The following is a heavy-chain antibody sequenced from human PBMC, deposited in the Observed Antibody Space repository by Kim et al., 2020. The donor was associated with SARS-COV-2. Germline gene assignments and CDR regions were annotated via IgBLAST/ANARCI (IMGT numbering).Heavy chain of an antibody. CDR3: ASSWYSGSYYVSYYYGMDV. Sequence: GGSLRLSCAASGFTFSSYWMSWVRQAPGKGLEWVANIKQDGSEKYYVDSVKGRFTISRDNAKNSLYLQMNSLRAEDTAVYYCASSWYSGSYYVSYYYGMDVWGQGTTVTVSS. CDR2: IKQDGSEK. V-gene: IGHV3-7*03. CDR1: GFTFSSYW. J-gene: IGHJ6*02. D-gene: IGHD1-26*01.